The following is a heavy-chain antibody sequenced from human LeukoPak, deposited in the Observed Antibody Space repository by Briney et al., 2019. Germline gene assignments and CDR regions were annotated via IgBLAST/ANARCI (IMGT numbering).Heavy chain of an antibody. D-gene: IGHD5/OR15-5a*01. V-gene: IGHV4-34*01. J-gene: IGHJ3*02. Sequence: PSETLCLTCAVYGGSFSGYYWKWIRLPPGKGLEWIGEINHSGSTNYNPSLKSRVTISVDTPKKQFSLRLSSVTAADTAVYYCARGESNAFDIWGQGTMVTVSS. CDR3: ARGESNAFDI. CDR1: GGSFSGYY. CDR2: INHSGST.